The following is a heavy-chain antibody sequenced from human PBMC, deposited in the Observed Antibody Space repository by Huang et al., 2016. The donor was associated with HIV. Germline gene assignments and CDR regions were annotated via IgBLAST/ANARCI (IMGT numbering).Heavy chain of an antibody. CDR3: SRGPSTPATEL. V-gene: IGHV4-39*02. CDR1: GDSVDSIYSY. Sequence: QVQLQESGQGLVKPSDTLSLTCIVSGDSVDSIYSYWGWVRQPPGKGLEWMGSIYSNGNPSYNKYLKSRITISVDTSKSHFSLNLKTVTAADTAVYYCSRGPSTPATELWGQGTMVTVSS. CDR2: IYSNGNP. D-gene: IGHD1-1*01. J-gene: IGHJ3*01.